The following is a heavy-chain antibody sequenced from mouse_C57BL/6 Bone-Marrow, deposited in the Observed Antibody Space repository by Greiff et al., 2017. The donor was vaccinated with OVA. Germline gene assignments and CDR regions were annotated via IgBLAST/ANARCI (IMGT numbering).Heavy chain of an antibody. J-gene: IGHJ3*01. V-gene: IGHV1-69*01. CDR3: ARHYFAY. Sequence: QVQLQQPGAELVMPGASVKLSCKASGYTFTSYWMHWVKQRPGQGLEWIGEIDPSDSYTNYNQKFQGKSTLTVDKSSSTAYMQLSSLTSEDSAVYYCARHYFAYWGQGTLVTVSA. CDR2: IDPSDSYT. CDR1: GYTFTSYW. D-gene: IGHD1-1*01.